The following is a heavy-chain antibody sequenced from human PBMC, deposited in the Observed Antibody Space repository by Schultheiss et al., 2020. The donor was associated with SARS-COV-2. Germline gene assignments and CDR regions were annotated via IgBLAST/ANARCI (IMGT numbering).Heavy chain of an antibody. V-gene: IGHV1-2*02. D-gene: IGHD3-16*02. CDR3: ARDSHYDYVWGSYRSYYFDY. Sequence: ASVKVSCKASGYTFTGYYMHWVRQAPGQGLEWMGWINPNSGGTNYAQKFQGRVTMTRDTSISTAYMELSRLRSDDTAVYYCARDSHYDYVWGSYRSYYFDYWGQGTLVTVSS. CDR2: INPNSGGT. J-gene: IGHJ4*02. CDR1: GYTFTGYY.